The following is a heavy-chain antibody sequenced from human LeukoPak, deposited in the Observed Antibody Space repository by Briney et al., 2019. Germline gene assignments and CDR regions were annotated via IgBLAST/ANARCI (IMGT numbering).Heavy chain of an antibody. V-gene: IGHV3-33*06. Sequence: GGSLRLSCAASGFTFSSYGMHWVRQAPGKRLEWVAVIWYDGSNKYYADSVKGRFTISRDNSKNTLYLQMNSLRAEDTAVYYCAKDLVRGATLRGGAIGYWGQGTLVTVSS. CDR2: IWYDGSNK. D-gene: IGHD2-21*01. CDR3: AKDLVRGATLRGGAIGY. CDR1: GFTFSSYG. J-gene: IGHJ4*02.